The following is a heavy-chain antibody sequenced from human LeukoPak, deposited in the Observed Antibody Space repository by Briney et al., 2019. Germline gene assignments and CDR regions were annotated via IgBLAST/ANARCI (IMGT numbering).Heavy chain of an antibody. D-gene: IGHD1-26*01. V-gene: IGHV3-30*18. CDR2: ISYDGSNK. J-gene: IGHJ4*02. CDR1: GFTFSSYG. CDR3: AKGGSSYSGSYRFDY. Sequence: GRSLRLSCAASGFTFSSYGMHWVRQAPGKGLEWVAVISYDGSNKYYADSVKGRFTISRDNSKNTLYLQMNSLRAEDTAVYYCAKGGSSYSGSYRFDYWGQGTLVTVSS.